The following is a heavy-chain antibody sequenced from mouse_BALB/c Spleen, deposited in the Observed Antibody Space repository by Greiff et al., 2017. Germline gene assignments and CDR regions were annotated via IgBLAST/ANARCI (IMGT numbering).Heavy chain of an antibody. CDR3: ARRGDYYGSSYVDD. CDR2: INPDSSTI. V-gene: IGHV4-1*02. J-gene: IGHJ2*01. CDR1: GFDFRRYW. D-gene: IGHD1-1*01. Sequence: EVKVEESGGGLVQPGGSLKLSCAASGFDFRRYWMSWVRQAPGKGLEWIGEINPDSSTINYTPSLKDKFIISRDNAKNTLYLQMSKVRSEDTALYDCARRGDYYGSSYVDDGGQGTTLTVSA.